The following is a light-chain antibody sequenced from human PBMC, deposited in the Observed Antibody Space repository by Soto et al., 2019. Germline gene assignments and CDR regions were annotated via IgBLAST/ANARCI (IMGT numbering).Light chain of an antibody. CDR2: YNN. J-gene: IGLJ1*01. CDR1: DSNIGSNS. V-gene: IGLV1-47*02. Sequence: QSALTQPPSAAGTAGQVVTISCSGGDSNIGSNSVYWYQHLPRMAPKLLIYYNNQRPSGVPDRFSGSRSGTSASLAIVGLRSEDEAVYYLAAWDASLSACVFGNGTKGXV. CDR3: AAWDASLSACV.